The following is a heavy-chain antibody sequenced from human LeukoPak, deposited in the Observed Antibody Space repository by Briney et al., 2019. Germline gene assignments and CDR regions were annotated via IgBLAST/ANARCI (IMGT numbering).Heavy chain of an antibody. CDR2: ISGSGGST. CDR1: GFTFSSYA. Sequence: GGSLRLSCAASGFTFSSYAMSWVRQAPGKGLEWVSAISGSGGSTYYADSVKGRFTISRDNSKNTLYLQMNSLRAEDTAVYYCARNGYCSSTSCQQSYYFDYWGQGTLVTVSS. V-gene: IGHV3-23*01. CDR3: ARNGYCSSTSCQQSYYFDY. D-gene: IGHD2-2*01. J-gene: IGHJ4*02.